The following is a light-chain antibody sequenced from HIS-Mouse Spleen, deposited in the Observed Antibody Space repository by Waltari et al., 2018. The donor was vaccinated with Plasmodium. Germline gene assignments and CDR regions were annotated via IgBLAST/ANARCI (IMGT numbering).Light chain of an antibody. CDR2: KAS. CDR3: QQYNSYSGT. Sequence: DIQMTPSPSTLSASVGDRVTITCRASQSISSWLAWYQQKPGKAPKLLIYKASSLESGVPSRFSGSGSGTEFTLTISSLQPDDFATYYYQQYNSYSGTFGQGTKVEIK. CDR1: QSISSW. V-gene: IGKV1-5*03. J-gene: IGKJ1*01.